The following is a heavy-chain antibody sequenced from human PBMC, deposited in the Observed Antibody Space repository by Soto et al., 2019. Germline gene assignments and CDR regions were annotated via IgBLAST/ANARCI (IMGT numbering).Heavy chain of an antibody. J-gene: IGHJ4*02. Sequence: SETLSLTCAVYGGSFSGYSWTWIRQPPGTGLEWIGEINHSGSTNYNPSLKSRVTISVDTSKNQFSLKLTSVTAEDTAVYYCAKDRYYGSGIYYFDYWGQGTLVTVSS. CDR1: GGSFSGYS. CDR3: AKDRYYGSGIYYFDY. CDR2: INHSGST. V-gene: IGHV4-34*01. D-gene: IGHD3-10*01.